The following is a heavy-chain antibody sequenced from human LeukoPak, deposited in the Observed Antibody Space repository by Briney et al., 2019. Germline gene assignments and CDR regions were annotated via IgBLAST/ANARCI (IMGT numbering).Heavy chain of an antibody. D-gene: IGHD3-9*01. CDR3: ASGLRYFDWLSYTFDY. CDR1: GYTFTSYG. Sequence: ASVKVSCKASGYTFTSYGISWVRQSPGQGLEWMRWIKPNTGDTNSAQKFQGRVTLTRDTSISAAYMELSSLRSEDTAVYYCASGLRYFDWLSYTFDYWGQGTLVTVSS. CDR2: IKPNTGDT. J-gene: IGHJ4*02. V-gene: IGHV1-2*02.